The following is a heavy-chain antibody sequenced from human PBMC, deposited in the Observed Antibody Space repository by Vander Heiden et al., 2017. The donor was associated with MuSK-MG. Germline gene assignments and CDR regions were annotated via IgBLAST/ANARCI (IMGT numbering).Heavy chain of an antibody. J-gene: IGHJ4*02. Sequence: EVQLLESGGGVVQPGGSLRLPCAASGFTFSRSAMSWVRQAPGKGLEWVSAISGSGGSTYYADSVKGRFTISRDNSKNTLYLQMNSLRAEDTAVYYCAKASPSKGGGGRAPFDYWGQGTLVTVSS. D-gene: IGHD2-21*01. V-gene: IGHV3-23*01. CDR2: ISGSGGST. CDR1: GFTFSRSA. CDR3: AKASPSKGGGGRAPFDY.